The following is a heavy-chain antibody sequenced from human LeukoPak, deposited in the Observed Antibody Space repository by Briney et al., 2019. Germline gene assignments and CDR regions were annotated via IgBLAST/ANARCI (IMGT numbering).Heavy chain of an antibody. CDR3: ARDHNRYCRGGSCLPFDN. J-gene: IGHJ4*02. Sequence: ASVKVSCKASGYTFTSYGISWVRQAPGQGLEWMGWISAYNGNTNYAQKLQGRVTMTTDTSTSTAYMELRSLRSDDTAVYYCARDHNRYCRGGSCLPFDNWGQGTRVTVSS. D-gene: IGHD2-15*01. CDR2: ISAYNGNT. CDR1: GYTFTSYG. V-gene: IGHV1-18*01.